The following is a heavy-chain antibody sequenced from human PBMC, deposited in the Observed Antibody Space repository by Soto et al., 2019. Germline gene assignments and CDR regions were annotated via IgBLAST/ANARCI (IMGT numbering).Heavy chain of an antibody. J-gene: IGHJ3*02. D-gene: IGHD3-16*01. CDR3: AGGGNAFDI. CDR1: GFTFSSFG. Sequence: QVQLVESGGGVVQPGRSLRLSCAASGFTFSSFGMHWLRQAPGKGLERVAVIWHEASNKYYADSVKGRFTISRDNSKNTLYLQMNSLRVEDMAVYYCAGGGNAFDIWGKGTMVTVSS. V-gene: IGHV3-33*01. CDR2: IWHEASNK.